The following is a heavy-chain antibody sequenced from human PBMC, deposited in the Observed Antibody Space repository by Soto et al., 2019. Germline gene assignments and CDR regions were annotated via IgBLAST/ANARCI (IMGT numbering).Heavy chain of an antibody. Sequence: WASVKVSCKASGYTFTSYGISWVRQAPGQGLEWMGWISAYNGNTNYAQKLQGRVTMTTGTSTSTAYMELRSLRSDDTAVYYCARRGYSSSWYDYYYYGMDVWGQGTTVTVSS. CDR1: GYTFTSYG. CDR2: ISAYNGNT. CDR3: ARRGYSSSWYDYYYYGMDV. D-gene: IGHD6-13*01. J-gene: IGHJ6*02. V-gene: IGHV1-18*04.